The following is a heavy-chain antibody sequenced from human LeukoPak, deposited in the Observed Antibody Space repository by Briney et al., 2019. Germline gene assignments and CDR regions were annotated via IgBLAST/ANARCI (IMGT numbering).Heavy chain of an antibody. CDR2: IYPGDSDT. Sequence: GESLKISCKGSGYSFTSYWIGWVRQMPGKGLEWMGIIYPGDSDTRYSPSFQGQVTISADKSISTAYLQWSSLKASDTAMYYCARLRRSPAAIQWFDPWGQGTLVTVSS. J-gene: IGHJ5*02. CDR3: ARLRRSPAAIQWFDP. V-gene: IGHV5-51*01. D-gene: IGHD2-2*02. CDR1: GYSFTSYW.